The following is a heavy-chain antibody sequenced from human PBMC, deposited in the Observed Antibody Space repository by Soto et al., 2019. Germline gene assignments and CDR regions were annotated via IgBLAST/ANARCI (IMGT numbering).Heavy chain of an antibody. J-gene: IGHJ6*02. CDR3: AREGYCSSTSCYPYYYYGMDV. CDR1: VYTFTGYY. D-gene: IGHD2-2*01. Sequence: ASVKGSCKAYVYTFTGYYMHSVRHAPLRGDATMGWINPNSGGTNYAQKFQGWVTMTRDTSISTAYMELSRLRSDDTAVYYCAREGYCSSTSCYPYYYYGMDVWGQGTTVTVSS. CDR2: INPNSGGT. V-gene: IGHV1-2*04.